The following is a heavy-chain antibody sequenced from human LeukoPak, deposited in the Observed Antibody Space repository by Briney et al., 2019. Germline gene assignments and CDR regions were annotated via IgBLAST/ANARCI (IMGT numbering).Heavy chain of an antibody. D-gene: IGHD1-26*01. V-gene: IGHV4-61*02. CDR1: GGSVSSGSYY. CDR2: ISTSGST. CDR3: ASQVGYFDY. Sequence: SETLSPTCTVSGGSVSSGSYYWSWIRQPAGKGLEWIGRISTSGSTNYNPSLKSRVTISRDTSKNQFSLKLSSVTAADTAVYYCASQVGYFDYWGQGTLVTVSS. J-gene: IGHJ4*02.